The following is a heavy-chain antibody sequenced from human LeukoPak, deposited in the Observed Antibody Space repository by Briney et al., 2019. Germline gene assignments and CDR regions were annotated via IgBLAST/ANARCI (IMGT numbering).Heavy chain of an antibody. V-gene: IGHV3-23*01. CDR1: GFTFSSYA. CDR2: ISGSGGST. Sequence: GGSLRLSCAASGFTFSSYAMSWVRQAPGKGLEWVSAISGSGGSTYYADSVKGRFTISRDNSKNTLYLQMNSLRAEDTAVYYCAKDLNCDYVWGSYRHFDYWGQGTLVTVSS. D-gene: IGHD3-16*02. CDR3: AKDLNCDYVWGSYRHFDY. J-gene: IGHJ4*02.